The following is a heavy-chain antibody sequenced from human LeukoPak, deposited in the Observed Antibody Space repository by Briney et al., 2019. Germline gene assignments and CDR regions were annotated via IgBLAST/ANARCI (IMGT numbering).Heavy chain of an antibody. CDR3: ARAYEYSASAGSGL. CDR1: GYTFTRFY. J-gene: IGHJ5*02. Sequence: GASVKVSCKASGYTFTRFYIHWVRQAPGQGLEWLGVINPSGGATRYAQRFRARVTMTRDTSTSTVFMELNSLRSEDTAVYYCARAYEYSASAGSGLWGQGTLVTVFS. V-gene: IGHV1-46*01. CDR2: INPSGGAT. D-gene: IGHD2/OR15-2a*01.